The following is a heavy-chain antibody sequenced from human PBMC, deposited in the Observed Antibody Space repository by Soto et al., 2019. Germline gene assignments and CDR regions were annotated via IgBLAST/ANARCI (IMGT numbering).Heavy chain of an antibody. D-gene: IGHD6-19*01. CDR3: ASDPLAYLSGWYTDYYSGMDV. Sequence: ASVKVSCKASGYTSTSYAMHWVRQAPGQRLEWMGWINAGNGNTKYSQKFQGRVTITRDTSASTAYMELSSLRSEDTAVYYCASDPLAYLSGWYTDYYSGMDVWGQGTTVTVSS. CDR2: INAGNGNT. J-gene: IGHJ6*02. V-gene: IGHV1-3*01. CDR1: GYTSTSYA.